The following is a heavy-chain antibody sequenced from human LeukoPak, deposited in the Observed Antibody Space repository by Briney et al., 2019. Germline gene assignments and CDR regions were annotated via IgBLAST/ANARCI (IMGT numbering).Heavy chain of an antibody. CDR1: GYTFTYYA. Sequence: ASVKVSCKASGYTFTYYAIHWVRQAPGQRLEWMGWVSAGSGNTKYSRSLQGRVTITRDTSASTAYMELRSLRSEDTAVYYCARDLGYTLSYWGQGTPVTVSS. D-gene: IGHD2-2*02. CDR3: ARDLGYTLSY. CDR2: VSAGSGNT. V-gene: IGHV1-3*01. J-gene: IGHJ4*02.